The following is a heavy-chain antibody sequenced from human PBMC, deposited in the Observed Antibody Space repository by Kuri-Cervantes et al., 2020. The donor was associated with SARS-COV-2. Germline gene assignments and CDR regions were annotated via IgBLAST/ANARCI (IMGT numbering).Heavy chain of an antibody. CDR3: AKCARPDYGDYPRGYYYYYYYMDV. J-gene: IGHJ6*03. D-gene: IGHD4-17*01. CDR1: GFTFSSYG. Sequence: GGSLRLSCAASGFTFSSYGMHWVRQAPGKGLEWVAVISYDGSNKYYADSVKGRFTISRDNSKNTLYLQMNSLRAEDTAVYYCAKCARPDYGDYPRGYYYYYYYMDVWGKGTTVTVSS. CDR2: ISYDGSNK. V-gene: IGHV3-30*18.